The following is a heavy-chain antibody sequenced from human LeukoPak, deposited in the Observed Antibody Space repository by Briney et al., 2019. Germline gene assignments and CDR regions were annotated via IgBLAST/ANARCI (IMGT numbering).Heavy chain of an antibody. V-gene: IGHV1-46*01. Sequence: GASVKVSCKASGYTFTSYYMHWVRQAPGQGLEWMGLINPSGGSTSYAQKFQGRVTMTRDTSTSTVYMELSSLRSEDTAVYYCAGDRRGSSTSHSWFDPWGQGTLVTVSS. CDR2: INPSGGST. CDR1: GYTFTSYY. D-gene: IGHD2-2*01. J-gene: IGHJ5*02. CDR3: AGDRRGSSTSHSWFDP.